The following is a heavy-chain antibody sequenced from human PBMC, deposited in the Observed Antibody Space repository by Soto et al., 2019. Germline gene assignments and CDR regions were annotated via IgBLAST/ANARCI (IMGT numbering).Heavy chain of an antibody. D-gene: IGHD6-13*01. J-gene: IGHJ4*02. CDR3: AKEGASSRYCFDD. Sequence: GGSLRLSCAASGFTFSNYAMNWVRQPPGKGLEWVSTISGSGGGAYYADSVKGRFTISRDNSKNTLYLQMNSLRGEDTAVYYCAKEGASSRYCFDDWGQGTLVIVSS. CDR2: ISGSGGGA. V-gene: IGHV3-23*01. CDR1: GFTFSNYA.